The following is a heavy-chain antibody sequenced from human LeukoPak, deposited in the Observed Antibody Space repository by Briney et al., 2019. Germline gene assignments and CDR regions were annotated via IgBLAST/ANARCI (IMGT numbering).Heavy chain of an antibody. Sequence: PSETLSLTCTVSSGSISNYYWSWIRQPPGKGLEWIGYIHYSGSTNYNPSLKSRVTISVDTSKNQFSLKLNSVTAADTAVYYCARMLYYDSSGYYYFDYWGQGTLVTASS. D-gene: IGHD3-22*01. CDR2: IHYSGST. CDR1: SGSISNYY. V-gene: IGHV4-59*08. J-gene: IGHJ4*02. CDR3: ARMLYYDSSGYYYFDY.